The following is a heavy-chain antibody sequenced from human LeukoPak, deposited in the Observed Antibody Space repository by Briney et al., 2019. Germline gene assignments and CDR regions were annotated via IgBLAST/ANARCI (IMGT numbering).Heavy chain of an antibody. D-gene: IGHD2-2*01. V-gene: IGHV1-2*02. Sequence: ASVKVSCKASGYTFTSYYMHWVRQAPGQGLEWMGWINPNGGGTNYAQNFQGRVTMTRDTSISTAYMELSRLRSDDTAVYYCARDISPRVGGAPDYWGQGTLVTVSS. CDR3: ARDISPRVGGAPDY. CDR2: INPNGGGT. J-gene: IGHJ4*02. CDR1: GYTFTSYY.